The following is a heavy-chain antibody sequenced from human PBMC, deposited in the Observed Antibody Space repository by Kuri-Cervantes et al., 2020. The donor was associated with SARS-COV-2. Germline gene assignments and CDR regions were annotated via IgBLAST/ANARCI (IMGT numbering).Heavy chain of an antibody. Sequence: GGSLRLSCKGSGYSFTSYWIGWVRQMPGKGLEWMGIIYPGDSDTRYSPSFQGQVTIPADKSISTAYLQWSSLKASDTAMYYCARAIGEPGYFDLWGRGTLVTVSS. D-gene: IGHD1-26*01. J-gene: IGHJ2*01. CDR1: GYSFTSYW. V-gene: IGHV5-51*01. CDR2: IYPGDSDT. CDR3: ARAIGEPGYFDL.